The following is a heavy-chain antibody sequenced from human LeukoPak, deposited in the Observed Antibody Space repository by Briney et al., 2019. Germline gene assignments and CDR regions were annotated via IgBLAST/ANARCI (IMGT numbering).Heavy chain of an antibody. V-gene: IGHV3-33*01. Sequence: PGGSLRLSCAASGFTFSSYGMQWVRQAPGKGLEWVAVIWYDGSNKYYADSVKGRFTISRDNSKNTLYLQMNSLRAEDTAVYYCARDRLSALYGMDVWGQGTTVTVSS. CDR1: GFTFSSYG. CDR3: ARDRLSALYGMDV. CDR2: IWYDGSNK. D-gene: IGHD6-19*01. J-gene: IGHJ6*02.